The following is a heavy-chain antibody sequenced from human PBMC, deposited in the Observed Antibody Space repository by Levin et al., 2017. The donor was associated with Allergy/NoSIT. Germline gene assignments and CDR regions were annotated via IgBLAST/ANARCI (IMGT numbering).Heavy chain of an antibody. V-gene: IGHV4-34*01. CDR3: ARGLLWFGELFPRAPHRHWFDP. J-gene: IGHJ5*02. Sequence: SETLSLTCAVYGGSFSGYYWSWIRQPPGKGLEWIGEINHSGSTNYNPSLKSRVTISVDTSKNQFSLKLSSVTAADTAVYYCARGLLWFGELFPRAPHRHWFDPWGQGTLVTVSS. CDR1: GGSFSGYY. D-gene: IGHD3-10*01. CDR2: INHSGST.